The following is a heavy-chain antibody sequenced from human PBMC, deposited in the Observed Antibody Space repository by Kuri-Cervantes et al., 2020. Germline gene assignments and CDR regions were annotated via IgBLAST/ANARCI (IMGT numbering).Heavy chain of an antibody. J-gene: IGHJ4*02. CDR3: ARGYSGSLNYFDY. CDR2: IWYDGSNK. D-gene: IGHD1-26*01. CDR1: GFTFSSYG. Sequence: GESLKISCAASGFTFSSYGMHWVRQAPGKGLEWVAVIWYDGSNKYYADSVKGRFTISRDNSKNTLYLQMNSLRAEGTAVYYCARGYSGSLNYFDYWGQGTLVTVSS. V-gene: IGHV3-33*01.